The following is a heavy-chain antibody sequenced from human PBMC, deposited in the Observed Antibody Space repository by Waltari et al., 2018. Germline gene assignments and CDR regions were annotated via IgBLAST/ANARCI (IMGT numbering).Heavy chain of an antibody. J-gene: IGHJ4*02. Sequence: QLQLQESGPGLVKPSETLSLTCTVSGGSISSSSYYWGWIRQPPGKGLEWIGSIYYRGSTYYNPSRKSRVTISVDTSKNQFSRKLSSVTAADTAVYYCARPSGYSYGYLGSVDYWGQGTLVTVSS. CDR1: GGSISSSSYY. V-gene: IGHV4-39*01. CDR2: IYYRGST. CDR3: ARPSGYSYGYLGSVDY. D-gene: IGHD5-18*01.